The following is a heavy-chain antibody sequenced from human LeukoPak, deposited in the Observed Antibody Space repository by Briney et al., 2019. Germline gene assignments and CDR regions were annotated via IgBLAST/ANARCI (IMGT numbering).Heavy chain of an antibody. CDR2: ISYRGRN. J-gene: IGHJ3*02. CDR1: DAYIGSSF. CDR3: ARERSGRYYTFDI. D-gene: IGHD1-26*01. Sequence: SETLSLTCSISDAYIGSSFWSWIRLPPGKGLEWIGSISYRGRNNYSPPLESRATIPMDTSKRQLSLALTSVTPAAPALYYFARERSGRYYTFDIWGQGTMVTVSS. V-gene: IGHV4-59*13.